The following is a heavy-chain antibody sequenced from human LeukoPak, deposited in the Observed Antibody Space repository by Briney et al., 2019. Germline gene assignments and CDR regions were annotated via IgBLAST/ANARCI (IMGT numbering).Heavy chain of an antibody. CDR3: ARGVEAAAGLWFDP. D-gene: IGHD6-13*01. CDR1: GYTFTGYY. V-gene: IGHV1-2*02. Sequence: ASVKVSCKASGYTFTGYYMHWVRQAPGQGLEWMGWINPNSGGTNYAQKFQGRVTMTRDTSISTAYMELSRLRSDDTAVYYCARGVEAAAGLWFDPWGQGTLVTVSS. J-gene: IGHJ5*02. CDR2: INPNSGGT.